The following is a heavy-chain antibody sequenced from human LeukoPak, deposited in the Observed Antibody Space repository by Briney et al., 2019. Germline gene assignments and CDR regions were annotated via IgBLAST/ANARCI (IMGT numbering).Heavy chain of an antibody. Sequence: ASVEVSCKASGYTFTGYYMHWVRQAPGQGLEWMGWINPNSGGTNYAQKFQGRVTMTRDTSISTAYMELSRLRSDDTAVYYCARDHSSSWTDHHDAFDIWGQGTMVTVSS. V-gene: IGHV1-2*02. D-gene: IGHD6-13*01. J-gene: IGHJ3*02. CDR2: INPNSGGT. CDR1: GYTFTGYY. CDR3: ARDHSSSWTDHHDAFDI.